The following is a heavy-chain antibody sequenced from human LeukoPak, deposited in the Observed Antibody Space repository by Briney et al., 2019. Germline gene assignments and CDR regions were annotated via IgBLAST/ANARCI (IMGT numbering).Heavy chain of an antibody. V-gene: IGHV3-11*01. CDR3: ARGTTVTTH. CDR2: IGDTGRTV. Sequence: PGGSLRLSCAASGFTFSDYYMTWIRQAPGKGLEWVSYIGDTGRTVHYADSVKGRFTISRDNAKNSLYLQMDSLRVDDTAVFYCARGTTVTTHWGQGTLVTVSS. CDR1: GFTFSDYY. J-gene: IGHJ4*02. D-gene: IGHD4-17*01.